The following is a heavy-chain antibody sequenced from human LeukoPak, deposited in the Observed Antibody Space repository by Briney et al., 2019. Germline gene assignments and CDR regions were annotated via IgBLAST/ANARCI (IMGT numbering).Heavy chain of an antibody. V-gene: IGHV1-24*01. D-gene: IGHD6-13*01. CDR2: FDPEDGET. J-gene: IGHJ4*02. CDR3: ARDTVGIGSSWDRFDY. CDR1: GYTLTELS. Sequence: AASVKVSCTVSGYTLTELSMHWVRQAPGKGLEWMGGFDPEDGETIYAQKFQGRVTMTEDTSTDTAYMELSSLRSEDTAVYYCARDTVGIGSSWDRFDYWGQGTLVTVSS.